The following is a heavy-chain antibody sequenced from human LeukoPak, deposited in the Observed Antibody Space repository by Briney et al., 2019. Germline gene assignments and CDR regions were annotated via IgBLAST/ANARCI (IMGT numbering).Heavy chain of an antibody. CDR3: AREGPRNYFDY. CDR1: GYIFSDYN. Sequence: GGSLRLSCAASGYIFSDYNINWIRQAPGKGLEWVSYISSRSTYTSYADSVKGRFTISRDNAKNSLYLQMNSLGAEDTAVYYCAREGPRNYFDYWGQGTLVTVSS. J-gene: IGHJ4*02. V-gene: IGHV3-11*05. CDR2: ISSRSTYT. D-gene: IGHD7-27*01.